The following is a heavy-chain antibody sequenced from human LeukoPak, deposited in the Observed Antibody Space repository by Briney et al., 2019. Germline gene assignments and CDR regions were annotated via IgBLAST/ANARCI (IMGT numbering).Heavy chain of an antibody. J-gene: IGHJ4*02. CDR3: ARGQYSGSYFSDY. CDR1: GYTFTNYD. D-gene: IGHD1-26*01. Sequence: GASVKVSCKASGYTFTNYDFNWMRQATGQGLEWMGWMNPNSGSTGYAQKLQGRVTMTTDTSTSTAYMELRSLRSDDTAVYYCARGQYSGSYFSDYWGQGTLVTVSS. V-gene: IGHV1-8*01. CDR2: MNPNSGST.